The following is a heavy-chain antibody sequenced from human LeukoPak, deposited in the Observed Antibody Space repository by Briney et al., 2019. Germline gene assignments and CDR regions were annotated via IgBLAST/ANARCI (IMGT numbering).Heavy chain of an antibody. CDR2: IIPIFGTA. Sequence: SVKVSCKASGGTFSSYAISWVRQAPGQGLEWMGGIIPIFGTANYAQKFQGRVTITADESTSTAYMELSSLRSEDTAVYYCASSYDYGGNSEQYFDYWGQGTLVTVSS. V-gene: IGHV1-69*13. D-gene: IGHD4-23*01. CDR1: GGTFSSYA. J-gene: IGHJ4*02. CDR3: ASSYDYGGNSEQYFDY.